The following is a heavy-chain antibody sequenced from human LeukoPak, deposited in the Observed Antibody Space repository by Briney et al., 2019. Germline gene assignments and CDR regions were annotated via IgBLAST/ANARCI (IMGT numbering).Heavy chain of an antibody. CDR1: GFTFSSYE. CDR3: ARDRRPSVYGGLDN. V-gene: IGHV3-48*03. Sequence: GGSLRLSCAASGFTFSSYEMNWVRQAPGKGLEWVSYIGDSGSPIYYVDSVKGRFTISRDNTKNSLFLQMDSLRAEDTAVYYCARDRRPSVYGGLDNWGQGTLVTVSS. CDR2: IGDSGSPI. J-gene: IGHJ4*02. D-gene: IGHD4/OR15-4a*01.